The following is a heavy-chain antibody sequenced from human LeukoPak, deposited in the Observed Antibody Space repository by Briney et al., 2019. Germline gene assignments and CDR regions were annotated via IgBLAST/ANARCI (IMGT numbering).Heavy chain of an antibody. CDR1: GYSISSGYY. V-gene: IGHV4-38-2*02. CDR2: IYHSGST. J-gene: IGHJ3*02. Sequence: SETLSLTCTVSGYSISSGYYWGWIRQPPGKGLEWIGSIYHSGSTYYNPSLKSRVTISVGTSKNQFSLKVTSVTAADTAVYYCARRYCTNGVCYRSAFDIWGQGTMVSVSS. CDR3: ARRYCTNGVCYRSAFDI. D-gene: IGHD2-8*01.